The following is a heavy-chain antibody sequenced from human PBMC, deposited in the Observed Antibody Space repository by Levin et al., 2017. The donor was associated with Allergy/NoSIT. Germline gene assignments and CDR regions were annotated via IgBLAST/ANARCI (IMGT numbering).Heavy chain of an antibody. D-gene: IGHD3-10*01. Sequence: GASVKVSCKAPGNSFTSYLLHWVRQAPGQGLEWMGSINPSDGRTNYAQKFQARVTLTRDTSTTTGKMELSSLRSDDTAVYYCAYGPDYYYYMDVWGKGTTVTISS. V-gene: IGHV1-46*01. CDR3: AYGPDYYYYMDV. CDR2: INPSDGRT. CDR1: GNSFTSYL. J-gene: IGHJ6*03.